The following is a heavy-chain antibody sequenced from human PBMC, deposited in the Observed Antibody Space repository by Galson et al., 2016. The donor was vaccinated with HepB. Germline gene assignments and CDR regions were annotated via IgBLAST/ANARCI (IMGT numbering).Heavy chain of an antibody. CDR2: TFYRSKWYN. Sequence: CAISGDSVSSDSAAWNWIRQSPSRGLEWLGRTFYRSKWYNEYAVFVNSRIIINADTSKNQVSLQLNSVTPEDTAVYYCAKETDSTGWTRDFDAFHVWGQGTKVTVSS. CDR3: AKETDSTGWTRDFDAFHV. J-gene: IGHJ3*01. CDR1: GDSVSSDSAA. D-gene: IGHD6-19*01. V-gene: IGHV6-1*01.